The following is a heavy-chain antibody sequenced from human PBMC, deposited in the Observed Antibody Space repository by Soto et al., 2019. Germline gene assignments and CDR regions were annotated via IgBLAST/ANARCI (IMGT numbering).Heavy chain of an antibody. CDR2: MYPGDSDT. D-gene: IGHD3-9*01. CDR3: ARSPDYDILSGYYHSDY. J-gene: IGHJ4*02. Sequence: PGESLKISCMTSGYKFNSYWVGWVRQMPGKGLEWLAIMYPGDSDTKYSPSFQGQVTISVDKSTSTAYLQLNSLKASDTTMYYCARSPDYDILSGYYHSDYWGPGTLVTVS. CDR1: GYKFNSYW. V-gene: IGHV5-51*01.